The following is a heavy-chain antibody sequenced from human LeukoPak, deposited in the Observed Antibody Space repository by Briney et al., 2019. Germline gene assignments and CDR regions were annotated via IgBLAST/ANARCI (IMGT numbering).Heavy chain of an antibody. D-gene: IGHD2-8*01. CDR3: ARNALYAPFDY. Sequence: PSETLSLTCTVSGGSISSNYWSWIRQPPGKGLERIGDIYYSGSTNYIPSLKSRVTISIDKSNNQFSLRLRSVTAADTAVYYCARNALYAPFDYWGQGVLVTVSS. CDR2: IYYSGST. J-gene: IGHJ4*02. CDR1: GGSISSNY. V-gene: IGHV4-59*08.